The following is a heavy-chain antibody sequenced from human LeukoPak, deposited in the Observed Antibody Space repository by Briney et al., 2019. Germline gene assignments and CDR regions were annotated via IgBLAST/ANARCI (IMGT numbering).Heavy chain of an antibody. CDR1: GGSISSYY. D-gene: IGHD3-22*01. V-gene: IGHV4-4*07. CDR2: IYVTGST. J-gene: IGHJ6*03. Sequence: PSETLSLTCTVSGGSISSYYWSWIRQPAGTGLEWVGRIYVTGSTIYNPSLQSRLSMSVDTSKNQFSLRLTSVTAADTAVYYCARLKYYDSTGYSPGYYMDVWGKGITVTVSS. CDR3: ARLKYYDSTGYSPGYYMDV.